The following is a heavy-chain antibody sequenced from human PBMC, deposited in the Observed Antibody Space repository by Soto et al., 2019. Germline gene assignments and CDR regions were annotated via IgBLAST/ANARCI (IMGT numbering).Heavy chain of an antibody. V-gene: IGHV4-31*03. Sequence: QVQLQESGPGLVKPSQTLSLTCTVSGGSISSGGYYWSWIRQHPGKGLEWIGYIYYSGSTYYNPSLERRVTISGDTSKNQFSLKLSSVTAADTAVYYCARGGEGWFDPWGQGTLVTVSS. CDR1: GGSISSGGYY. CDR2: IYYSGST. D-gene: IGHD2-21*01. J-gene: IGHJ5*02. CDR3: ARGGEGWFDP.